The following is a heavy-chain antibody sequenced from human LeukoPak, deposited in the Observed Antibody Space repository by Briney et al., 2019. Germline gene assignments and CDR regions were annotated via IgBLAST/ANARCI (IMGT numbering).Heavy chain of an antibody. Sequence: ASVKVSCKASGYTFTGYYIHWVRQAPGQGLEWMGWINPNSGGTNYAQKFQGRVTMTRDTSISTAYMELRRLRSDDRAVYYCARGPPTIVVVITTGDCDSWGQGTLVTVSS. J-gene: IGHJ4*02. CDR3: ARGPPTIVVVITTGDCDS. CDR2: INPNSGGT. V-gene: IGHV1-2*02. D-gene: IGHD3-22*01. CDR1: GYTFTGYY.